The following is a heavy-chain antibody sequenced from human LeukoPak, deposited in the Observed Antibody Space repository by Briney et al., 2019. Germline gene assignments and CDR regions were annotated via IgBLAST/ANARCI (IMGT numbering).Heavy chain of an antibody. Sequence: GGSLRLSCAASGCIFSDYSMTWLRQAPGKGLEWVSYISSSSSTIYYADSVKGRFTISRDNAKNSLYLQMNSLRAEDTAVYYCARGGGLNIDYWGQGTLVTVSS. CDR2: ISSSSSTI. J-gene: IGHJ4*02. CDR1: GCIFSDYS. D-gene: IGHD3-16*01. V-gene: IGHV3-11*04. CDR3: ARGGGLNIDY.